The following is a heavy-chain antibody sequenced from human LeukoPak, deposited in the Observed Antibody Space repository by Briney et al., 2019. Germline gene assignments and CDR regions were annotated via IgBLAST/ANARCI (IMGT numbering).Heavy chain of an antibody. J-gene: IGHJ6*02. V-gene: IGHV4-59*02. CDR1: GGSVSRYY. D-gene: IGHD3-3*01. Sequence: SETLSLTCTVSGGSVSRYYWTWIRQPPGKGLEWIGYIYYNGDTGHNPSLKSRVTISLDTSKNQFSLKLSSVTAADTAVYYCARASGLTRYGMDVWGQGTTVTVSS. CDR2: IYYNGDT. CDR3: ARASGLTRYGMDV.